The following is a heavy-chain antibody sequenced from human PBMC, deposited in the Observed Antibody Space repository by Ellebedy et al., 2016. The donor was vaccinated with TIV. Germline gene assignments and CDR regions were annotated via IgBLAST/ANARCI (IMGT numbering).Heavy chain of an antibody. Sequence: AASVTVSCKASGGTFNNYAISWVRPAPGQGLEWMGGIIPIFGTANYAQKFRGRVTITADESTGAAYMDLSSLRYEDTAVYYCARAESGGYAWDYWGQGTLVTVSS. CDR2: IIPIFGTA. D-gene: IGHD5-12*01. CDR3: ARAESGGYAWDY. J-gene: IGHJ4*02. V-gene: IGHV1-69*13. CDR1: GGTFNNYA.